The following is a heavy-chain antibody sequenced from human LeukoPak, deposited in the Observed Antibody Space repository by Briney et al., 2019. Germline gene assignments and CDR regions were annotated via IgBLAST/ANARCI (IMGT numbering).Heavy chain of an antibody. CDR2: INTDGTVT. CDR3: ATKQWLAPPPDS. J-gene: IGHJ4*02. Sequence: GGPLSPSCAASGFPSTKYWMLWVPQAPGKELESVSRINTDGTVTTYADSVKGRFTVSRDNADNTMFLQMNSVRDEDTAVYYCATKQWLAPPPDSWGQGTPVTVSS. D-gene: IGHD6-19*01. V-gene: IGHV3-74*01. CDR1: GFPSTKYW.